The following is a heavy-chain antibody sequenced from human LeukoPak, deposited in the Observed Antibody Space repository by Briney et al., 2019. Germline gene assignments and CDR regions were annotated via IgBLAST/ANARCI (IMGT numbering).Heavy chain of an antibody. CDR3: AKSGGRSGEYYFDY. V-gene: IGHV3-48*01. CDR1: GFTFSGYS. CDR2: ISSSSSTI. D-gene: IGHD3-10*01. Sequence: PGGSLRLSCAASGFTFSGYSMNWVRQAPGKGLEWVSYISSSSSTIYYADSVKGRFTVSRDNAKNSLYLQMNSLRAEDTAVYYCAKSGGRSGEYYFDYWGQGTLVTVSS. J-gene: IGHJ4*02.